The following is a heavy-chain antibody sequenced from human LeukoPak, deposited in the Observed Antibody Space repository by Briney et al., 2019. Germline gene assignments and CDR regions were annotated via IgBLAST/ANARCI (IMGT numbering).Heavy chain of an antibody. CDR3: ARENYASGTFMSDY. CDR2: ISAYNAYT. D-gene: IGHD3-10*01. J-gene: IGHJ4*02. V-gene: IGHV1-18*01. CDR1: GYTFTNYG. Sequence: ASVKVSCKASGYTFTNYGISWVRQTPGQGLEWMGWISAYNAYTKFAQKFQGRVSMTTDTSTTTAYMELRSLRSDDTAMYYCARENYASGTFMSDYWGQGTLVTVSS.